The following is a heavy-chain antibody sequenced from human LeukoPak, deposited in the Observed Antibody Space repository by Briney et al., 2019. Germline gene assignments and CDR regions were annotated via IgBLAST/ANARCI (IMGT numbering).Heavy chain of an antibody. Sequence: GGSLRLSCAASGITVSSNYMSWVRQAPGKGLEWVSVIYSGGSTYYADSVKGRFTISRDISKNTLYLQMNSLRAEDTAVYYCASEDTAMVQFDYWGQGTLVTVSS. D-gene: IGHD5-18*01. J-gene: IGHJ4*02. CDR1: GITVSSNY. V-gene: IGHV3-53*01. CDR3: ASEDTAMVQFDY. CDR2: IYSGGST.